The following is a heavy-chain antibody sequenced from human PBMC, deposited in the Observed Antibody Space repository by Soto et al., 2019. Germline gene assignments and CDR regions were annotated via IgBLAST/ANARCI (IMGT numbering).Heavy chain of an antibody. D-gene: IGHD6-19*01. Sequence: SETLSLTCTVSGGSLSSFYLSWIRQPPGKGLEWIGYINNSGSTKYNPNLKSRVTISVHTSKNQFSLKLSSVTAADTAVYSCAREYSSGWHTWFDPWGQGTLVTVSS. CDR3: AREYSSGWHTWFDP. V-gene: IGHV4-59*08. CDR1: GGSLSSFY. J-gene: IGHJ5*02. CDR2: INNSGST.